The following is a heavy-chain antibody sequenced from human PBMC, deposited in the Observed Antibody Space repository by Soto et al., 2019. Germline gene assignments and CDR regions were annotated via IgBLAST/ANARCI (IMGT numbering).Heavy chain of an antibody. J-gene: IGHJ4*02. CDR2: ISGTGDNT. Sequence: PGGSLRLSCAASGFTFSSYTMMWVRQAPGRGLEWVSGISGTGDNTYYADSVKGRFTISRDNSKNTLYLQMNTLRAEDTAVYYCAKGLSATLIRYSDYWGQGALVTVSS. V-gene: IGHV3-23*01. D-gene: IGHD4-4*01. CDR1: GFTFSSYT. CDR3: AKGLSATLIRYSDY.